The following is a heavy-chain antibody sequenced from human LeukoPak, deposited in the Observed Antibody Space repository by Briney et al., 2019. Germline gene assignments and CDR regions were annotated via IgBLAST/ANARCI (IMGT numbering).Heavy chain of an antibody. CDR2: IYYSGST. V-gene: IGHV4-39*01. Sequence: KPSETLSLTCTVSGGSISSSSYYWGWIRQPPGKGLEWIGSIYYSGSTYYNPSLKSRVTISVDTSKNQFSLKLSSVTAADTAVYYCARLPRITMVRGVYYYYYYTDVWGKGTTVTVSS. J-gene: IGHJ6*03. CDR3: ARLPRITMVRGVYYYYYYTDV. CDR1: GGSISSSSYY. D-gene: IGHD3-10*01.